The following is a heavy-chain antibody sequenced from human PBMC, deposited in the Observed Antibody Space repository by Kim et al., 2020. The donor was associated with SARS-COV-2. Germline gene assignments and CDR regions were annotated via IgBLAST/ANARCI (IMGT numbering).Heavy chain of an antibody. J-gene: IGHJ2*01. V-gene: IGHV4-34*01. Sequence: SETLSLTCAVYGGSFSGYYWSWIRQPPGKGLEWIGEINHSGSTNYNPSLKSRVTISVDTSKNQFSLKLSSVTAADTAVYYCARGRRGYSYGVSSYFDLWGRGTLVTVSS. CDR1: GGSFSGYY. CDR2: INHSGST. D-gene: IGHD5-18*01. CDR3: ARGRRGYSYGVSSYFDL.